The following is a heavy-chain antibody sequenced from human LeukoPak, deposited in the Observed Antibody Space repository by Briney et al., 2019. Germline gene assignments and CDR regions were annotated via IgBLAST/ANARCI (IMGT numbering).Heavy chain of an antibody. V-gene: IGHV4-4*07. CDR2: IYSSGST. CDR3: ARDISGGYNWFDP. CDR1: GGSISSYY. J-gene: IGHJ5*02. Sequence: NSSETLSLTCTVSGGSISSYYWSWIRQPAGKGLEWIGRIYSSGSTNYNPSLKSRVTMSVDTSKNQFSLKLNSVTAADTAVYYCARDISGGYNWFDPWGQGTLVTVSS. D-gene: IGHD1-20*01.